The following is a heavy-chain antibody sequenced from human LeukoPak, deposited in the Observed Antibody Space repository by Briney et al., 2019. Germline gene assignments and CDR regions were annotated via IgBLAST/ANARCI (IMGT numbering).Heavy chain of an antibody. J-gene: IGHJ4*02. CDR1: GYSFTDYY. V-gene: IGHV1-2*02. CDR3: ARGGDDSGLYFAY. D-gene: IGHD3-22*01. CDR2: INPQSSAT. Sequence: ASVKVSCKASGYSFTDYYIHWVRQAPGQGLEWMAWINPQSSATNYAQKFKGRITTTRDMSINTDYMEVTTLRSDDTAVYYCARGGDDSGLYFAYWGQGTLVTVSS.